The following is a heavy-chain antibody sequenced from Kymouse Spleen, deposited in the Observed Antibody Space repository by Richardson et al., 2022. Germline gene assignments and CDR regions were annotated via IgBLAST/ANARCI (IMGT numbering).Heavy chain of an antibody. V-gene: IGHV4-34*01. CDR2: INHSGST. J-gene: IGHJ3*02. D-gene: IGHD6-6*01. CDR3: ARGRSSSSSGDAFDI. Sequence: QVQLQQWGAGLLKPSETLSLTCAVYGGSFSGYYWSWIRQPPGKGLEWIGEINHSGSTNYNPSLKSRVTISVDTSKNQFSLKLSSVTAADTAVYYCARGRSSSSSGDAFDIWGQGTMVTVSS. CDR1: GGSFSGYY.